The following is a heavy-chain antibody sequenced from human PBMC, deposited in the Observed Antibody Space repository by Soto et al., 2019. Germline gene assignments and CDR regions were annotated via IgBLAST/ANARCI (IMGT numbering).Heavy chain of an antibody. CDR2: IDSGGST. D-gene: IGHD6-19*01. CDR3: ARGGAVAGTVVSGYYYYYGLDV. CDR1: GFTVSRHY. Sequence: GGSLRLSCAASGFTVSRHYISWVRQAPGKGLEWVSVIDSGGSTYYADSVKGRFTISRDNSKNTVYLQMNSLRAEDTAVYYCARGGAVAGTVVSGYYYYYGLDVWGQGT. J-gene: IGHJ6*02. V-gene: IGHV3-66*01.